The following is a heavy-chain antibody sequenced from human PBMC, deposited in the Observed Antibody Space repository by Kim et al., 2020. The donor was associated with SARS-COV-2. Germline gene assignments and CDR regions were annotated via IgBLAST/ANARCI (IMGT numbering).Heavy chain of an antibody. CDR1: GFIFSNAW. J-gene: IGHJ4*02. Sequence: GGSLRLSCAASGFIFSNAWMTWVRQAPGKGLEWVGRIGSKTEGGTIDYAAPVKGRFTISRDDSQNTLYLQMNSLKIEDTAVYYCSTGGPPTTNRGELYWGQGTLVTVSS. V-gene: IGHV3-15*04. CDR3: STGGPPTTNRGELY. CDR2: IGSKTEGGTI. D-gene: IGHD1-7*01.